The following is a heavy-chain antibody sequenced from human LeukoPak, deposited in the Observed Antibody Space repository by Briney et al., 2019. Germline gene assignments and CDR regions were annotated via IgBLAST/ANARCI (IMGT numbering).Heavy chain of an antibody. J-gene: IGHJ5*02. D-gene: IGHD6-13*01. V-gene: IGHV2-5*01. CDR1: GFSLSTSGVG. CDR2: IYWNDDK. CDR3: ARESGYSSSWYGDWFDP. Sequence: SGPTLVNPTQTLTLTCTFSGFSLSTSGVGVGWIRQPPGKALEWLALIYWNDDKRYSPSLKSRLTITKDTSKNQVVLTVTNMDPVDTATYYCARESGYSSSWYGDWFDPWGQGTLVTVSS.